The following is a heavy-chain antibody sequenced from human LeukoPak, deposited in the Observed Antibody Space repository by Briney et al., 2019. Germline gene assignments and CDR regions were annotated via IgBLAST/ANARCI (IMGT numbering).Heavy chain of an antibody. J-gene: IGHJ4*02. D-gene: IGHD3-16*01. Sequence: GSLRLSCAASGFTFISYWMHLVRQRPGKGLVWVSRIHLDGRTTNYADSVKGRFTISRDNAKNTLYLEMNSLRPEDTAVYYCARGGSPSDYWGQGTLVSVS. CDR3: ARGGSPSDY. V-gene: IGHV3-74*01. CDR2: IHLDGRTT. CDR1: GFTFISYW.